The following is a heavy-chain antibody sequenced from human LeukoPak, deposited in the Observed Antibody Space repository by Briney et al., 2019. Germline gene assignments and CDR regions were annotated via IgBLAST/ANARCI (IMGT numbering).Heavy chain of an antibody. J-gene: IGHJ6*02. CDR3: ASSRPGQLLLSGMDV. Sequence: GGSLRLSCAASGFTYDDYAMPWVPHAPGKGLEWVSGFRWNSGSIGYADTVKGRFTISRDKAKNSLYLQMNSLGAEDTALYYCASSRPGQLLLSGMDVWGQGTAVTVSS. V-gene: IGHV3-9*01. CDR2: FRWNSGSI. CDR1: GFTYDDYA. D-gene: IGHD2-2*01.